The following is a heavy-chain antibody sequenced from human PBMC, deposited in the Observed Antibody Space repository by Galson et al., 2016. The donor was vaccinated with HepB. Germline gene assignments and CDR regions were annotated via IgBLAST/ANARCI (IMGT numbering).Heavy chain of an antibody. Sequence: ETLSLTCTVSGGSVSRGSYYWTWIRQPPGKGLEWIGYNYNSETTYYNPSLKSRVTIAVDTSKNQCSLRLRSVTAADTAVYYCARGRYAMAGGYYFDYWGQGTLVAVSS. CDR3: ARGRYAMAGGYYFDY. CDR1: GGSVSRGSYY. CDR2: NYNSETT. D-gene: IGHD5-18*01. V-gene: IGHV4-61*01. J-gene: IGHJ4*02.